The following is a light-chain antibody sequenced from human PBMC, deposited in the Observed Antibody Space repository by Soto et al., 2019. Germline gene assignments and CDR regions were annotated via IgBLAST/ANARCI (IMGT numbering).Light chain of an antibody. CDR2: EVT. CDR1: SSDVGKYDR. Sequence: QSVLTQPPSVSGSPGHSVTISCTGTSSDVGKYDRVSWYQQPPGTAPKLIIHEVTNRPSGVPARFSGSKSGNTASLTISGLQAEDEADYYCSSYTSTSRYVFGAGTKVTVL. J-gene: IGLJ1*01. V-gene: IGLV2-18*02. CDR3: SSYTSTSRYV.